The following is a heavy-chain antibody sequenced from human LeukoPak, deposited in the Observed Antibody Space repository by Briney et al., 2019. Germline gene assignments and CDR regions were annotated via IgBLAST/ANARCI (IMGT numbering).Heavy chain of an antibody. J-gene: IGHJ4*02. CDR1: GGSFSGYY. Sequence: SETLSLTCAVYGGSFSGYYWSWIRQPPGKGLEWIGEINHSGSTNYNPSLKSRVTISVDTSKNQFSLKLSSVTAADTAVYYCARRRYDYVWGSYRWYYFDHWGQGTLVTVSS. V-gene: IGHV4-34*01. CDR3: ARRRYDYVWGSYRWYYFDH. CDR2: INHSGST. D-gene: IGHD3-16*02.